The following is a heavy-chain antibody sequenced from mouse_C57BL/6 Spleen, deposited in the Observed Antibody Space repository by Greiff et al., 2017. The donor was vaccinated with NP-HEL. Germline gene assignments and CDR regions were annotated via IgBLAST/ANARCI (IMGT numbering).Heavy chain of an antibody. CDR3: ASYYGSSYVYYFDY. Sequence: VQLKESGPELVKPGASVKISCKASGYSFTDYNMNWVKQSNGKSLEWIVVINPNYGTTSYNQKFKGKATLTVDQSSSTSYMQLNSLTSEDSAVYYCASYYGSSYVYYFDYWGQGTTLTVSS. CDR2: INPNYGTT. J-gene: IGHJ2*01. CDR1: GYSFTDYN. D-gene: IGHD1-1*01. V-gene: IGHV1-39*01.